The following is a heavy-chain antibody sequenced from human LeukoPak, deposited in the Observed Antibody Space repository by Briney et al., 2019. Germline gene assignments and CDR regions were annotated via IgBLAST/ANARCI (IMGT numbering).Heavy chain of an antibody. V-gene: IGHV3-64*01. CDR1: GFTLSSYA. CDR2: ISSDGYRT. D-gene: IGHD5-12*01. Sequence: GGSLRLTCAASGFTLSSYAIQWVRQAPGKGLEYVSAISSDGYRTYYANSVKGRFTISRDNSKNTLFLQMGSLRAEDTAVYYCARAPYSGYDFRESATCFDYWGQGTLVTVSS. CDR3: ARAPYSGYDFRESATCFDY. J-gene: IGHJ4*02.